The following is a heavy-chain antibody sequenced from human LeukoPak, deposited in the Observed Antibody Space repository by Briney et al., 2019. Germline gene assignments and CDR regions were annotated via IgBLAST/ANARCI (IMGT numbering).Heavy chain of an antibody. D-gene: IGHD3-9*01. CDR2: ISYDGSNK. Sequence: GGSLRLSCAASGFTFSSYGMHWVRQAPGKGLEWVAVISYDGSNKYYADSVKGRFTISRDNSKNTLYLQMNSLRAEDTAVYYCAKARAWLGIYGMDVWGQGTTVTVSS. J-gene: IGHJ6*02. CDR3: AKARAWLGIYGMDV. CDR1: GFTFSSYG. V-gene: IGHV3-30*18.